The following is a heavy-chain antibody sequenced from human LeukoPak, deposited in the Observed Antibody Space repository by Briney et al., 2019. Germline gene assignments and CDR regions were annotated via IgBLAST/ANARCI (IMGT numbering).Heavy chain of an antibody. J-gene: IGHJ4*02. CDR3: ARDLGGGTMVRGVIESSIDY. CDR1: GFTFSSYA. V-gene: IGHV3-30*04. CDR2: ISYDGSNK. D-gene: IGHD3-10*01. Sequence: GRSLRLSCAASGFTFSSYAMHWVRQAPGKGLEWGAVISYDGSNKYYADSVKGRFTISRDNSKNTLYLQMNSLRAEDTAVYYCARDLGGGTMVRGVIESSIDYWGQGTLVTVSS.